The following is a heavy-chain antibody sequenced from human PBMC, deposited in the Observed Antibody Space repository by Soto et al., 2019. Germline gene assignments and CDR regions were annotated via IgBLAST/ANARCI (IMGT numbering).Heavy chain of an antibody. CDR1: GGTFSSYA. CDR2: IIPIFGTA. J-gene: IGHJ6*02. CDR3: ARVGDYSYYGMDV. V-gene: IGHV1-69*06. Sequence: RASVKVSCKASGGTFSSYAISWVRQAPGQGLEWMGGIIPIFGTANYAQKFQGRVTITADKSTSTAYMELSSLRSEDTAVYYCARVGDYSYYGMDVWGQGTTVTVSS.